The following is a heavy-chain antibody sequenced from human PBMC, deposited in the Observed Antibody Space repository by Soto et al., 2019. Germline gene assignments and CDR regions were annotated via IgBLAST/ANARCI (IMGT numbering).Heavy chain of an antibody. J-gene: IGHJ6*02. D-gene: IGHD3-10*01. V-gene: IGHV4-59*01. CDR1: GAFISTYY. CDR2: LYYSGNT. CDR3: ARGGSEGGLDV. Sequence: QMQLQESGPGVVKPSETLSLTCTVSGAFISTYYWTWIRQAPGKGLEWIGYLYYSGNTNYNPSLKSRVTMSVDTSKNHFYLTLTSATAADTAVYFCARGGSEGGLDVWGQGTTVAVSS.